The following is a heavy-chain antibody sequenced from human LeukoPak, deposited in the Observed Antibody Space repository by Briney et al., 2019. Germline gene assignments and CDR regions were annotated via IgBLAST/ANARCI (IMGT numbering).Heavy chain of an antibody. CDR2: ISGSGGST. J-gene: IGHJ4*02. CDR3: AKVSFRNIVVVTAIHY. Sequence: GGSLRLSCAASGFAFSSYAMSWVRQAPGKGLEWVSAISGSGGSTYYADSVKGRFTISRDNSKNTLYLQMNSLRAEGTAVYYCAKVSFRNIVVVTAIHYWGQGTLVTVSS. V-gene: IGHV3-23*01. D-gene: IGHD2-21*02. CDR1: GFAFSSYA.